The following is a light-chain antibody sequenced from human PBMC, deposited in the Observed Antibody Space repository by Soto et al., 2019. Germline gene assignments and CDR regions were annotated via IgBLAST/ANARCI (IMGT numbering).Light chain of an antibody. Sequence: LTQPPSASGSPGQSVTISCTGTSSDVGGYTYVSWYQRHPGKAPKLVIFEVNKRPSGVPDRFSGSKSGNTASLTVSGLRTGDEADYYCTSYAGSNNFVFGTGTKVTVL. CDR2: EVN. V-gene: IGLV2-8*01. J-gene: IGLJ1*01. CDR3: TSYAGSNNFV. CDR1: SSDVGGYTY.